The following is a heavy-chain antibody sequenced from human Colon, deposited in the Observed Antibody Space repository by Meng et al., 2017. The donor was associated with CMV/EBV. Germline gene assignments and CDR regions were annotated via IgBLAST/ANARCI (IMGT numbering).Heavy chain of an antibody. J-gene: IGHJ4*02. Sequence: SGPTLVKPTETLTLTCTVFGFSLYNPRMGVSWIRQPPGKALEWLAHIFSNDEKYFSASLKSRLTISKDISKSQVVLTMTNMDPVDTGTYYCAHRMFRAIVIPAFDYWGQGTVVTVSS. CDR1: GFSLYNPRMG. CDR2: IFSNDEK. CDR3: AHRMFRAIVIPAFDY. V-gene: IGHV2-26*01. D-gene: IGHD3-16*02.